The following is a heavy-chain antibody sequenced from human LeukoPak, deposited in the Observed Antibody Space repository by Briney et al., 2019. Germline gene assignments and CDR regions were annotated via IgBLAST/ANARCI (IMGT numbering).Heavy chain of an antibody. CDR2: ISSSSIYI. CDR3: AREERDGYNYYWYFDL. J-gene: IGHJ2*01. D-gene: IGHD5-24*01. Sequence: GGSLRLACEVSGFTSSTYTMNWVRQAPGKGLEWVSSISSSSIYIYYADSVKGRFTISRDNAKNSLYLQISSLRAEDTAMYYCAREERDGYNYYWYFDLWGRGTLVTVSS. V-gene: IGHV3-21*01. CDR1: GFTSSTYT.